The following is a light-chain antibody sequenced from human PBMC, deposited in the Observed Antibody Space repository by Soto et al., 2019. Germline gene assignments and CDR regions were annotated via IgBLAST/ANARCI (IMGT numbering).Light chain of an antibody. J-gene: IGLJ3*02. CDR2: EVS. CDR1: SSDVGGY. V-gene: IGLV2-14*01. Sequence: QSVLTQPASVSGSPGQSITISCTGTSSDVGGYVSWYQQHPGKAPKLMIYEVSYRPSGVSNRFSGSKSGNTASLTISGLQTEDEADYYCTSYTSSSSGVFGGGTKLTVL. CDR3: TSYTSSSSGV.